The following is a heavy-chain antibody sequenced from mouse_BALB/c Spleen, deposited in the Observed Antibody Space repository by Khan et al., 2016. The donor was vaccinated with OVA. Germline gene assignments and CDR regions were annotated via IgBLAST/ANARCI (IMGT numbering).Heavy chain of an antibody. V-gene: IGHV9-3-1*01. J-gene: IGHJ4*01. CDR2: INTYTGEP. D-gene: IGHD2-10*01. CDR3: ARPPYFSYVMVY. CDR1: GYTFTNYG. Sequence: QIQLVQSAPELKKPGETVKISCKASGYTFTNYGMNWVKQAPGKGLKWMGWINTYTGEPTYADDFKGRFAFSLETSASTAYLQINNLKNEDTATYFCARPPYFSYVMVYWGQGTSVTVSS.